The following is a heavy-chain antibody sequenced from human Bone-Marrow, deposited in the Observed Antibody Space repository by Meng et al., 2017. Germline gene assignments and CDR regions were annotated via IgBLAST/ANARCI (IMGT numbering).Heavy chain of an antibody. Sequence: SLKISCAASGFTFDDYAMHWVRQAPGKGLEWVSGISWNSGSIGYADSVKGRFTISRDNAKNSLYLQMNSLRAEDTALYYCAKDSEVGAIENYFDYWGQGTLVTVSS. CDR1: GFTFDDYA. CDR3: AKDSEVGAIENYFDY. CDR2: ISWNSGSI. D-gene: IGHD1-26*01. V-gene: IGHV3-9*01. J-gene: IGHJ4*02.